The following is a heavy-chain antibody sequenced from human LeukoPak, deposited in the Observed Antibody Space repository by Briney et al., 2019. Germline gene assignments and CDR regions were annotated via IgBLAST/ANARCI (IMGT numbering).Heavy chain of an antibody. CDR3: ARDQGSLTRSWYTGY. D-gene: IGHD6-13*01. CDR1: GYTFTGYH. J-gene: IGHJ4*02. V-gene: IGHV1-2*06. Sequence: EASVKVSCKASGYTFTGYHIHWVRQAPGQGLEWMGRINPYSGDTNFAQKFQGRVTMTRDTSITTAYMDLSSLTPDDMAVYFCARDQGSLTRSWYTGYWGQGTQVTVPS. CDR2: INPYSGDT.